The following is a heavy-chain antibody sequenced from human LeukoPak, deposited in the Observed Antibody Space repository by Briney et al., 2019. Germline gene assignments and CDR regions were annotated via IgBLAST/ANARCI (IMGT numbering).Heavy chain of an antibody. J-gene: IGHJ4*02. V-gene: IGHV3-21*01. CDR3: AKSDYYGSGTPDY. D-gene: IGHD3-10*01. CDR2: ISSSSSYI. CDR1: GFTFSSYS. Sequence: GGSLRLSCAASGFTFSSYSMNWVRQAPGKGLEWVSSISSSSSYIYYADSVKGRFTISRDNAKNSLYLQMNSLTAEDTAVYYCAKSDYYGSGTPDYWGQGTLVTVSS.